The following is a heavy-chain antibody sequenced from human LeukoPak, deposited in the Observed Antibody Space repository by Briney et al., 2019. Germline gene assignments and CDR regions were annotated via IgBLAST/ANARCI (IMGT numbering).Heavy chain of an antibody. CDR2: MNPNSGGT. CDR1: GYTFTGYY. J-gene: IGHJ4*02. Sequence: ASVKVSCKASGYTFTGYYMHWVRQAPGQGLGWMGWMNPNSGGTNYAQKFQGRVTMTRDTSISTAYMELSRLRSDDTAVYYCASRYSYGYDFDYWGQGTLVTVSS. V-gene: IGHV1-2*02. D-gene: IGHD5-18*01. CDR3: ASRYSYGYDFDY.